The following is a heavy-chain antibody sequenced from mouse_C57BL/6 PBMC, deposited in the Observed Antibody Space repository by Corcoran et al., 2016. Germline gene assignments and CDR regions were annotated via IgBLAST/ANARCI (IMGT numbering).Heavy chain of an antibody. Sequence: EVQLQQARPELVKPGASVKISCEASGDTFTDYYMNWVKQSHGKSLEWSGDINPNNGGTSYNQKFKGKATLTVDKSSSTAYMELRSLTSEDSAVYYCARFLFAYWGQGSLVTVSA. CDR3: ARFLFAY. V-gene: IGHV1-26*01. J-gene: IGHJ3*01. CDR2: INPNNGGT. CDR1: GDTFTDYY.